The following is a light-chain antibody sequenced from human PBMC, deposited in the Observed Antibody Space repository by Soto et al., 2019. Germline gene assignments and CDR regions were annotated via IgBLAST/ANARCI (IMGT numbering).Light chain of an antibody. CDR3: QQYNNWPWT. V-gene: IGKV3-15*01. J-gene: IGKJ1*01. Sequence: EIVMSQSPATLSVSPGGRATLSGRDSQSISDTLAWYQQKPGQAPRLLIYGASTRAPGFPARFSGSGSGTDFTLTISSLQSEDFAVYYCQQYNNWPWTFGQGTKVDIK. CDR1: QSISDT. CDR2: GAS.